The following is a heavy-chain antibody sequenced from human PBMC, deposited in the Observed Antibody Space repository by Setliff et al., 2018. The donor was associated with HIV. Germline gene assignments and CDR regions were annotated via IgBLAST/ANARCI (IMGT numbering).Heavy chain of an antibody. V-gene: IGHV3-30*04. Sequence: TGGSLRLSCAVSGFTFYSYAMHWVRQAPGRGLEWVAVISQDGTNQYYADSVKGRFTISRDNSKHTLYLQMKSLRVEDTAVYFCARGPAGDYDYVWGSYRYYYYCYMDVWGKGTTVTVSS. CDR1: GFTFYSYA. J-gene: IGHJ6*03. CDR3: ARGPAGDYDYVWGSYRYYYYCYMDV. CDR2: ISQDGTNQ. D-gene: IGHD3-16*02.